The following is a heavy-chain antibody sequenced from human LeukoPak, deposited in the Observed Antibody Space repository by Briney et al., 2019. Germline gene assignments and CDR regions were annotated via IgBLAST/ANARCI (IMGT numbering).Heavy chain of an antibody. V-gene: IGHV4-59*08. Sequence: SETLSLTCTVSGGSISSYYWSWVRQPPGKGLDWIGYIYYSGSTDYNPSLKSRVTISVDTSRNQFSLELSSVTAADTALYYCARSYGDPYYFDYWGQGTLVTVSS. D-gene: IGHD4-17*01. CDR3: ARSYGDPYYFDY. J-gene: IGHJ4*02. CDR2: IYYSGST. CDR1: GGSISSYY.